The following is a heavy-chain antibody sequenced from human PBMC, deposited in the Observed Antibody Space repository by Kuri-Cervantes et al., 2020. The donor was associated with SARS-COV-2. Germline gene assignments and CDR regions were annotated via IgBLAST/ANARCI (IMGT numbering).Heavy chain of an antibody. CDR3: ARAFDYDSSGYYYVPSTRYYYYGMDV. CDR2: ISGSGGST. J-gene: IGHJ6*02. V-gene: IGHV3-23*01. Sequence: GESLKISCAASGFTFSSYAMSWVRQAPGKGLEWVSAISGSGGSTYYADSVKGRFTISRDNSKNTLYLQMNSLRAEDTAVYYCARAFDYDSSGYYYVPSTRYYYYGMDVWGQGTTVTVSS. CDR1: GFTFSSYA. D-gene: IGHD3-22*01.